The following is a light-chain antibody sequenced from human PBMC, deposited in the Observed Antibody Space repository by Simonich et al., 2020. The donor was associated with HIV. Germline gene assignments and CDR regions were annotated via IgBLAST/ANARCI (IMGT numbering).Light chain of an antibody. CDR1: QRVSSN. V-gene: IGKV3-15*01. CDR3: QQYNNWPRT. CDR2: GAS. J-gene: IGKJ1*01. Sequence: IVMTQSPASLSVSPGERATLSCRASQRVSSNLAWYQQKAGQAPRLLIYGASTRATGIPARFSGSGSGTEFTLTISSMQSEDFAVYYCQQYNNWPRTFGQGTKVEIK.